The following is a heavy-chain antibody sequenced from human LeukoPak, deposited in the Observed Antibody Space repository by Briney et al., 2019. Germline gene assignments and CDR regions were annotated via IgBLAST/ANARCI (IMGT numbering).Heavy chain of an antibody. V-gene: IGHV1-69*15. CDR2: ITPVFGTP. CDR1: GGGFSGFA. D-gene: IGHD3-10*01. Sequence: AASVKASCKASGGGFSGFAIYWMRQAPGHGLQWMGRITPVFGTPNYAQKFEDRVTISLDGPTNTAYMEMSSLRSDDTAVYFCARGSQTFGKKYDVFDDWGQGTGVIVSS. CDR3: ARGSQTFGKKYDVFDD. J-gene: IGHJ3*01.